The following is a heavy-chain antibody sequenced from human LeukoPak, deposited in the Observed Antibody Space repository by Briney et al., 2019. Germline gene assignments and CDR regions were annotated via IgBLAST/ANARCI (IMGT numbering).Heavy chain of an antibody. Sequence: SETLSLTCTVSGGSISSYYWSWIRQPPGKGLEWIGYVYYTGSTNYNPSLESRVAISVDTSKNQFSLKVTSVTAADTAVYYCARLSYHGVDWSQGTLVTVSS. CDR1: GGSISSYY. CDR2: VYYTGST. CDR3: ARLSYHGVD. V-gene: IGHV4-59*08. J-gene: IGHJ4*02. D-gene: IGHD1-14*01.